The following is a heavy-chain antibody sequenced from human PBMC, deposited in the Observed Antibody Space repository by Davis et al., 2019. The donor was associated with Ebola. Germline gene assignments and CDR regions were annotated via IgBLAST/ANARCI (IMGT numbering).Heavy chain of an antibody. CDR1: GYTFPSYS. D-gene: IGHD2-2*01. Sequence: SVKVSCKASGYTFPSYSMHWVRQAPGQGLEWMGIINPSGGSTSYAQKFQGRVTMTRDTSTSTVYMELSSLRSEDTAVYYCARAVVVPYYGMDVWGQGTTVTVSS. CDR3: ARAVVVPYYGMDV. CDR2: INPSGGST. J-gene: IGHJ6*02. V-gene: IGHV1-46*01.